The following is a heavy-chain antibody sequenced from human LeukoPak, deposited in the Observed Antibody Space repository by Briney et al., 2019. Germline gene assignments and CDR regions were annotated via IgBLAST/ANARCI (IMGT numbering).Heavy chain of an antibody. V-gene: IGHV1-18*04. J-gene: IGHJ5*02. Sequence: ASVKVSCKASGDSITSYFMHWVRQAPGQGLEWMGWISAYNGNTNYAQKLQGRVTMTTDTSTSTAYMELRSLRSDDSAVYYCASLYCSSTSCYEGNWFDPWGQGTLVTVSS. CDR2: ISAYNGNT. CDR3: ASLYCSSTSCYEGNWFDP. CDR1: GDSITSYF. D-gene: IGHD2-2*01.